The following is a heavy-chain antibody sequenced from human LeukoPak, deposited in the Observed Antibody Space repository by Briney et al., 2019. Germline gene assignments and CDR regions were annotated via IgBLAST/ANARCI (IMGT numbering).Heavy chain of an antibody. Sequence: SVKVSCKASGYTFTGYYMHWVRQAPGQGLEWMGWINPNSGGTYYAQKFQGTVTMTRDTSISTAYMELSRLRSDDTAVYYCARVSLRSSSWYGMDVWGQGTTVTVSS. J-gene: IGHJ6*02. CDR1: GYTFTGYY. CDR3: ARVSLRSSSWYGMDV. CDR2: INPNSGGT. V-gene: IGHV1-2*02. D-gene: IGHD6-13*01.